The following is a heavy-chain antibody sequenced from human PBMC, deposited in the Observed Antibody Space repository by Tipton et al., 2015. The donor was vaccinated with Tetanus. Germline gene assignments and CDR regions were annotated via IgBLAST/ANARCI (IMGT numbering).Heavy chain of an antibody. J-gene: IGHJ4*02. Sequence: SLRLSCAGSGFLISSYAMNWVRQVPGEGLEWVSGVSASGNTNYADSVDGRFTTSRDNAKNTMYLQMNSLRAEDTATYYCAKLKSRGDVSAIEHLGQGTLVTVSS. CDR1: GFLISSYA. CDR2: VSASGNT. CDR3: AKLKSRGDVSAIEH. D-gene: IGHD2-21*01. V-gene: IGHV3-23*01.